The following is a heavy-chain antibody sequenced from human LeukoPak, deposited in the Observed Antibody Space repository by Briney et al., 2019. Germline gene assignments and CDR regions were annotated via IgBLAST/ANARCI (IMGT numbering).Heavy chain of an antibody. CDR2: INPNSGGT. J-gene: IGHJ4*02. Sequence: ASVKVSCKASGGTFSSYAISWVRQAPGQGLEWMGRINPNSGGTNYAQKFQGRVTMTRDTSISTAYMELSRLRSDDTAVYYCARDGEYYDSSGSYFDYWGQGTLVTVSS. V-gene: IGHV1-2*06. D-gene: IGHD3-22*01. CDR3: ARDGEYYDSSGSYFDY. CDR1: GGTFSSYA.